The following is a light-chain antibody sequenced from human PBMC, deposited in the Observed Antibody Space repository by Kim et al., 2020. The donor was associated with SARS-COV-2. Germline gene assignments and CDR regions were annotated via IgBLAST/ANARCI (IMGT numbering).Light chain of an antibody. Sequence: SITFSCTGTSSDVGGYNYVSWYQQHPGKAPKLMIDDVSNRPSGVSNRFSGSKSGNTASLTISGLQAEDEADYYCSSYTSSSTLDVVFGGGTKLTVL. CDR1: SSDVGGYNY. J-gene: IGLJ2*01. CDR2: DVS. V-gene: IGLV2-14*03. CDR3: SSYTSSSTLDVV.